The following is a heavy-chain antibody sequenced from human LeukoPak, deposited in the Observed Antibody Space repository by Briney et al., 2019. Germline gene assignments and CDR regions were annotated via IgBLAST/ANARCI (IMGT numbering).Heavy chain of an antibody. CDR3: VSFVLVTAHFDS. CDR2: MWYDGSNE. CDR1: GFTFSIYG. J-gene: IGHJ4*02. Sequence: PGGSLRLSCAASGFTFSIYGMHWVRQAPGKGLEWVAFMWYDGSNEFYADSVKGRFTISRDNPKNTLYLQMNSLRAEDTAVYYCVSFVLVTAHFDSWGQGTLVTVSS. D-gene: IGHD2-21*02. V-gene: IGHV3-30*02.